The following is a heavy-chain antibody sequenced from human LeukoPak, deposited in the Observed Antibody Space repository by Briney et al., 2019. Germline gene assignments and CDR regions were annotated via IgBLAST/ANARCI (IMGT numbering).Heavy chain of an antibody. CDR1: GFTFSSYV. CDR3: ARDGPGITVTDHFDY. V-gene: IGHV3-30-3*01. CDR2: ISYDGTDK. J-gene: IGHJ4*02. D-gene: IGHD6-19*01. Sequence: GGSLRLSCAASGFTFSSYVMHWVRQSPGKGLEWVAVISYDGTDKYYAGSVTGRFSISRDNSKNTLYLQMNSLRPEDTAVYFCARDGPGITVTDHFDYWGQGTLVTVSS.